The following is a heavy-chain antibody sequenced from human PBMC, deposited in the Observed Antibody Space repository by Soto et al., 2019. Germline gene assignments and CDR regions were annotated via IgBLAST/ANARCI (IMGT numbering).Heavy chain of an antibody. CDR1: GFTFSSYA. Sequence: GGSLRLSCAASGFTFSSYAMSWVRQAPGKGLEWVSAISGSGGSTYYADSVKGRFTVSRDNSKNTLYLQMNSLRAEDTAVYYCAKDYVYYDSSGYYEYFQHWGQGTLVTVSS. V-gene: IGHV3-23*01. D-gene: IGHD3-22*01. J-gene: IGHJ1*01. CDR3: AKDYVYYDSSGYYEYFQH. CDR2: ISGSGGST.